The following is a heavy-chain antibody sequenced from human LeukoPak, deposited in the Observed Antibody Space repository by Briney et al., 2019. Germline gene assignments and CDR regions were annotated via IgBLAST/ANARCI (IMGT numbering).Heavy chain of an antibody. Sequence: SETLSLTCTVSGYSISSGYLWGWIRQPPGKGLEWIGSIDGSGTSYYNPSLKSRVTISVDTSRNQFSLKLYSVTAADTAVYYCATRKLGNDYWGQGTLVTVSS. J-gene: IGHJ4*02. CDR3: ATRKLGNDY. CDR1: GYSISSGYL. CDR2: IDGSGTS. V-gene: IGHV4-38-2*02. D-gene: IGHD7-27*01.